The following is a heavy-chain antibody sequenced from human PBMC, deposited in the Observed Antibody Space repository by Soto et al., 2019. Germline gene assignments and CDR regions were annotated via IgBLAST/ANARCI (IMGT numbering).Heavy chain of an antibody. CDR1: GYSFTSYW. Sequence: GESLKISCKGSGYSFTSYWISWVRQMPGKGLEWMGRIDPSDSYTNYSPSFQGHVTISADKSISTAYLQWSSLKASDTAMYYCAGASHCITISCYYNRDVGGQGTTVTVPS. CDR2: IDPSDSYT. D-gene: IGHD2-2*01. V-gene: IGHV5-10-1*01. J-gene: IGHJ6*02. CDR3: AGASHCITISCYYNRDV.